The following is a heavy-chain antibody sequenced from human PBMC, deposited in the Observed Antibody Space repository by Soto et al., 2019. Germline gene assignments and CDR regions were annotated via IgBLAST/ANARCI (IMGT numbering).Heavy chain of an antibody. D-gene: IGHD2-15*01. CDR2: ISSSSSYI. J-gene: IGHJ4*02. V-gene: IGHV3-21*01. Sequence: GGSLRLSCAASGFTFSSYSMNWVRQAPGKGLEWVSSISSSSSYIYYADSVKGRFTISRDNAKNSLYLQMNSLRAEDTAVYYCARDRGPIGYCSGGSCYPHDYWGQRTLVTVSS. CDR3: ARDRGPIGYCSGGSCYPHDY. CDR1: GFTFSSYS.